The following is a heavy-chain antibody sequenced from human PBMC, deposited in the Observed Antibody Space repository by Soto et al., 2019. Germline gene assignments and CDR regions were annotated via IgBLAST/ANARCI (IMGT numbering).Heavy chain of an antibody. CDR1: GFTFSSYE. Sequence: PGGSVRLSCAASGFTFSSYEMNWVRQAPGKGLEWVSYISSSGSTIYYADSVKGRFTISRDNAKNSLYLQMNSLRAEDTAVYYCARGRGYYDSSGYYLNLDYWGQGTLVTVSS. CDR2: ISSSGSTI. D-gene: IGHD3-22*01. CDR3: ARGRGYYDSSGYYLNLDY. V-gene: IGHV3-48*03. J-gene: IGHJ4*02.